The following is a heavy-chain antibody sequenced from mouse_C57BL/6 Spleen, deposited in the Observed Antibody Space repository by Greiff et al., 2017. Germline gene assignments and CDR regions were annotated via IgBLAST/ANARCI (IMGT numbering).Heavy chain of an antibody. D-gene: IGHD3-2*02. J-gene: IGHJ4*01. Sequence: EVQLQQSGPVLVKPGASVKMSCKASGYTFTDYYMNWVKQSHGKSLEWIGVINPYNGGTSYNQKFKGKATLTVDKSSSTAYMELNSLTSEDSAVYYCARSSSGLYAMDYWGQGTSVTVSS. CDR2: INPYNGGT. CDR1: GYTFTDYY. V-gene: IGHV1-19*01. CDR3: ARSSSGLYAMDY.